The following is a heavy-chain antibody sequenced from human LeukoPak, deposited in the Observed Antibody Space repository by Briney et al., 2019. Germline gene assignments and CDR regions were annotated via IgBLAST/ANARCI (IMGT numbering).Heavy chain of an antibody. CDR1: GGSISSHY. CDR3: ARIAPAMVTNYFDY. D-gene: IGHD5-18*01. CDR2: IYYSGST. Sequence: SETLSLTCTVSGGSISSHYWSWIRQPPGKGMEWIGYIYYSGSTNYNPSLKSRVTISVDTSKNQFSLKLSSVPAADTAVYYCARIAPAMVTNYFDYWGQGTLVTVSS. J-gene: IGHJ4*02. V-gene: IGHV4-59*11.